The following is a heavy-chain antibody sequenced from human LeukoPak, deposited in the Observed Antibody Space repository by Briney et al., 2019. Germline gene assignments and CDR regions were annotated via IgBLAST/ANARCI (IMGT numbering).Heavy chain of an antibody. V-gene: IGHV6-1*01. CDR1: GDSVTSNSVA. CDR2: TYYRSKWFN. CDR3: ARMSYDSSPV. J-gene: IGHJ4*02. Sequence: SQTLSLTCAISGDSVTSNSVAWNWIRQSPSRGLEWLGRTYYRSKWFNNYAVSLKSRITINPDSSKNQYSLHLNSVTPEDTAVYYCARMSYDSSPVWGRGTLVTVSS. D-gene: IGHD6-13*01.